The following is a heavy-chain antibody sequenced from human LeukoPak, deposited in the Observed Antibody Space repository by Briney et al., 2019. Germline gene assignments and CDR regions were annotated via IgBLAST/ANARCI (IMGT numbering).Heavy chain of an antibody. CDR1: GYSFTSYW. Sequence: GESLQISCKASGYSFTSYWIGWVRQLPGKGLEWTGIIDPSDSETRYTPSFQGQVTISVDKSLTTADLQWNSLKASDTAMYYCARQTAMGRSGDYWGQGTLVTVSS. D-gene: IGHD5-18*01. CDR3: ARQTAMGRSGDY. CDR2: IDPSDSET. J-gene: IGHJ4*02. V-gene: IGHV5-51*01.